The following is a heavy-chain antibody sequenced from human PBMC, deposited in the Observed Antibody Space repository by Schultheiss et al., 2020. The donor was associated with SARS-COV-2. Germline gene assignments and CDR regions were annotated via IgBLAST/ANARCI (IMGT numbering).Heavy chain of an antibody. Sequence: SVKVSCKASGYTFTSQGISWVRQAPGQGLEWMGGIIPIFGTANYAQKFQGRVTITADESTSTAYMELSSLRSEDTAVYYCARDRGSGWVIDYWGQGTLVTVSS. J-gene: IGHJ4*02. CDR2: IIPIFGTA. CDR3: ARDRGSGWVIDY. D-gene: IGHD6-19*01. CDR1: GYTFTSQG. V-gene: IGHV1-69*13.